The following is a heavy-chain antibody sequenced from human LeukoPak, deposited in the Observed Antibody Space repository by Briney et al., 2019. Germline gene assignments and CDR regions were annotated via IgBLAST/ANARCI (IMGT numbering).Heavy chain of an antibody. CDR2: IKQDGSEK. D-gene: IGHD4-17*01. Sequence: PGGSLRLSCAASGFTFSSYWMSWVRQAPGKGLEWVANIKQDGSEKYYVDSVKGRFTISRDNTKNSLYLQMNSLRAEDTAVYYCARIYGDYVLFAFDIWGQGTMVTVSS. CDR1: GFTFSSYW. V-gene: IGHV3-7*01. CDR3: ARIYGDYVLFAFDI. J-gene: IGHJ3*02.